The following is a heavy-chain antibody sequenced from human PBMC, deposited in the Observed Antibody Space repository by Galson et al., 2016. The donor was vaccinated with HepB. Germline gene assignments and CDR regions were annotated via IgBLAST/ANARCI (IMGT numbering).Heavy chain of an antibody. D-gene: IGHD2-21*02. J-gene: IGHJ4*02. CDR3: AKDPIQCGGDCHGRPVVSDY. CDR1: KFTFRNYA. Sequence: SLRLSCAASKFTFRNYAMSWVRQAPGKGLEWVSSISGPGRNTYYADSVKGRFTISRDNSKNTLYLQMNSLRAEDTAVYYCAKDPIQCGGDCHGRPVVSDYWGQGTLVTVSS. CDR2: ISGPGRNT. V-gene: IGHV3-23*01.